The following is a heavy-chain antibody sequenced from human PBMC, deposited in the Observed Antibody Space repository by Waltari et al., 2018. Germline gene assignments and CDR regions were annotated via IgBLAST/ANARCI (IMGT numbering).Heavy chain of an antibody. V-gene: IGHV1-69*04. Sequence: QVQLVQSGAEVKKPGSSVKVSCKASGGTFSSYAISWVRQAPGQGLEWMGRIIPILGIANYAQKFQGRVTMTADKSTSTAYMELSSLRSEDTAVYYCARDRKHYYYGMDVWGQGTTVTVSS. J-gene: IGHJ6*02. CDR2: IIPILGIA. CDR1: GGTFSSYA. CDR3: ARDRKHYYYGMDV.